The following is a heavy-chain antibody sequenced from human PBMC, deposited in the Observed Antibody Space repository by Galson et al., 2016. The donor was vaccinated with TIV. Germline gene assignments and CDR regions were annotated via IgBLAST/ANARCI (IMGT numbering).Heavy chain of an antibody. CDR1: GFSFSTYG. Sequence: SLRLSCAASGFSFSTYGMHWVRQAPGKGLEWVANIWYDGSKEYYDASVKGRFSISRDNLKKILFLQMNSLTVDDTAVYYCARGRGWGYFDSWGHGTLATVSS. J-gene: IGHJ4*01. CDR3: ARGRGWGYFDS. D-gene: IGHD3-10*01. CDR2: IWYDGSKE. V-gene: IGHV3-33*01.